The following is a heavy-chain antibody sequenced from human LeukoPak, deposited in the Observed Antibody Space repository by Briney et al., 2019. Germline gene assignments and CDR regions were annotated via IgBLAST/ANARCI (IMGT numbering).Heavy chain of an antibody. CDR2: FDPEDGET. J-gene: IGHJ4*02. CDR3: ATVNPTVVPAAGLDY. D-gene: IGHD2-2*01. CDR1: GYTLTELS. V-gene: IGHV1-24*01. Sequence: GASVKASCKVSGYTLTELSMHWVRQAPGKGLEWMGGFDPEDGETIYAQKFQGRVTMTEDTSTDTAYMELSSLRSEDTAVYYCATVNPTVVPAAGLDYWGQGTLVTVSS.